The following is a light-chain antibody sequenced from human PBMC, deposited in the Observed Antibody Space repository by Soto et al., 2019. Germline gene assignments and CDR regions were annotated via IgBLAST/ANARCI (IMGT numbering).Light chain of an antibody. Sequence: EIVMTQSPATLSVSPGERATLSCRASQSVSSNLAWYQQKTGQAPRLLIYGASTRATGIPARFSGSGSGTEFTITISSLQSEDFAVYYCQQYNNWPPNTFGQGTRLEIK. CDR1: QSVSSN. CDR2: GAS. V-gene: IGKV3-15*01. CDR3: QQYNNWPPNT. J-gene: IGKJ5*01.